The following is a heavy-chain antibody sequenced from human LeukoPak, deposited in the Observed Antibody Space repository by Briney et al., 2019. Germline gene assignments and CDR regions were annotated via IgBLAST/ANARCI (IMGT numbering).Heavy chain of an antibody. V-gene: IGHV3-23*01. CDR3: ASGTHYDFWSGYYLSYYFDY. D-gene: IGHD3-3*01. CDR1: GFTFSSYA. J-gene: IGHJ4*02. Sequence: GGSLRLSSAASGFTFSSYAMSWVRQAPGKGLEWVSAISGSGGSTYYADSVKGRFTISRDNSKNTLYLQMNSLRAEETAVYYCASGTHYDFWSGYYLSYYFDYWGQGTLVTVSS. CDR2: ISGSGGST.